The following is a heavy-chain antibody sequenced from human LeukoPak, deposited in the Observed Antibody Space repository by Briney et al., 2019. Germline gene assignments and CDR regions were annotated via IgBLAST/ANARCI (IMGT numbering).Heavy chain of an antibody. V-gene: IGHV4-30-4*07. CDR2: IYYSGST. CDR1: GGSISSGGYS. D-gene: IGHD5-12*01. J-gene: IGHJ4*02. CDR3: ARAPRYDPTTFDY. Sequence: ASETLSLTCAVSGGSISSGGYSWSWIRQPPGKGLEWIGYIYYSGSTYYNPSLKSRVTISVDTSKNQFSLKLSSVTAADTAVHYCARAPRYDPTTFDYWGQGTLVTVSS.